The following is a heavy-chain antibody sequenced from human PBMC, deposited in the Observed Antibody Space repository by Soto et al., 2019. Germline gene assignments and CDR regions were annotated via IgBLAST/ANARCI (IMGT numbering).Heavy chain of an antibody. CDR3: ARDQAPYDSSGYYYFDY. CDR2: INPSGGST. J-gene: IGHJ4*02. V-gene: IGHV1-46*01. Sequence: ASVKVSCKASGYTFTSYYMHWVRQAPGQGLEWMGIINPSGGSTSYAQKFQGRVTMTRDTSTSTVYMELSSLRSEDTAVYYCARDQAPYDSSGYYYFDYWGQGTLVTVSS. D-gene: IGHD3-22*01. CDR1: GYTFTSYY.